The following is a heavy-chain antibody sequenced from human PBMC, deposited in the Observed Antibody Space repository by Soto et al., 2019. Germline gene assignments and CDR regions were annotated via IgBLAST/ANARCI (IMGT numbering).Heavy chain of an antibody. J-gene: IGHJ6*02. V-gene: IGHV4-30-4*01. CDR1: GGSISSYY. CDR3: ARDGVYYYGSGSYYRPPTGPYYYYYGMEV. Sequence: SETLSLTCTVYGGSISSYYWSWIRQPPGKGLEWIGYIYYSGSTYYNPSLKSRVTISVDTSKNQFSLKLSSVTAADTAVYYCARDGVYYYGSGSYYRPPTGPYYYYYGMEVWGQGTTVTVSS. D-gene: IGHD3-10*01. CDR2: IYYSGST.